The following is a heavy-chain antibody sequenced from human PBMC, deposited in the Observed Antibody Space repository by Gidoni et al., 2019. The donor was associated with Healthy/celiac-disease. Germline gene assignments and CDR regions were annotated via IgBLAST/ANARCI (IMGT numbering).Heavy chain of an antibody. J-gene: IGHJ4*02. D-gene: IGHD1-26*01. CDR3: ARGSGSYGLDYFDY. Sequence: QVQLVESGGGVVQPGRSLRLSCAASGFTFSSYGMHWVRQAPGKGLEWVAVIWYDGSNKYYADSVKGRFTISRDNSKNTLYLQMNSLRAEDTAVYYCARGSGSYGLDYFDYWGQGTLVTVSS. CDR2: IWYDGSNK. CDR1: GFTFSSYG. V-gene: IGHV3-33*01.